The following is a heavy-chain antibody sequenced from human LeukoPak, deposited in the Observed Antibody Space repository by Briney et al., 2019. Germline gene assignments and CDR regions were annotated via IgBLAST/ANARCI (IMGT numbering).Heavy chain of an antibody. D-gene: IGHD3-16*01. CDR3: AKLGGHPLHNYYVGV. Sequence: GGSLRLSCAASGFTFSSYAMSWVRQAPGKGPEWVSGILDSGYSTYYANSVKGRFTISRDNSNNTLYLQMNSLRAEDTAVYYCAKLGGHPLHNYYVGVWGKGTTVAVSS. J-gene: IGHJ6*03. CDR2: ILDSGYST. CDR1: GFTFSSYA. V-gene: IGHV3-23*01.